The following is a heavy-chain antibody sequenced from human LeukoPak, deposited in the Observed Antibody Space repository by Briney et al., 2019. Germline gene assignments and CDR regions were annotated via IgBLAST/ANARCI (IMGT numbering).Heavy chain of an antibody. D-gene: IGHD3-22*01. Sequence: GASVKVSCKASGGTFSSYAISWVRQAPGQGLEWMGGIIPIFGTANYAQRFQGRVTITADESTSTAYMELSSLRSEDTAVYYCARGRPEFRYYDFDYWGQGTLVTVSS. V-gene: IGHV1-69*13. J-gene: IGHJ4*02. CDR2: IIPIFGTA. CDR3: ARGRPEFRYYDFDY. CDR1: GGTFSSYA.